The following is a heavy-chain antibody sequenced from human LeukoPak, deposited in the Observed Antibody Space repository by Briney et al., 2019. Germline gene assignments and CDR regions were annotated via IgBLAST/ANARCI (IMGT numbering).Heavy chain of an antibody. J-gene: IGHJ3*02. CDR2: ISYDGRYT. CDR3: ARERDFWRRGAFDI. Sequence: GGSLRLSCAASGFILNNYGVHWVRQAPGKGLEWVAVISYDGRYTYYADSVKGRFTISRDHSENMVYLQMDSLRAEDTAVYYCARERDFWRRGAFDIWDQGTMVTVSS. D-gene: IGHD3-3*01. CDR1: GFILNNYG. V-gene: IGHV3-30*03.